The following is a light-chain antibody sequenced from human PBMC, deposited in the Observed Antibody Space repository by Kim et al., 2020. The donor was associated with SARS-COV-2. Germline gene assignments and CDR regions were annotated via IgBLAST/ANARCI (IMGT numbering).Light chain of an antibody. V-gene: IGKV1-39*01. J-gene: IGKJ2*01. CDR3: QQGYSPPYT. CDR1: QSITSY. Sequence: DIQMTQSPSSLSASVGDRVTITCRASQSITSYLNWYQQKPGKAPNLLIFAASSLESGVSSRFSGSGSGTDFSLTISSLQPEDFATYYCQQGYSPPYTFGQGTKLEI. CDR2: AAS.